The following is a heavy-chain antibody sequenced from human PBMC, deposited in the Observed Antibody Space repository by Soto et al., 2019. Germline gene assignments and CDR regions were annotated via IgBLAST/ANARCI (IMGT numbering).Heavy chain of an antibody. J-gene: IGHJ3*02. CDR1: EFTLSNYE. CDR2: IGRRGSPI. CDR3: ARVYDDYLIDAFDI. D-gene: IGHD4-17*01. V-gene: IGHV3-48*03. Sequence: EAQLVESGGGLVQPGGSLRLSCAAFEFTLSNYEMDWVRQAPGKGLEWVSHIGRRGSPIYYADSVKGRFTISRDNAKNSVFLQMNSLRPEDTAVYYCARVYDDYLIDAFDIWGQVTMVSVSS.